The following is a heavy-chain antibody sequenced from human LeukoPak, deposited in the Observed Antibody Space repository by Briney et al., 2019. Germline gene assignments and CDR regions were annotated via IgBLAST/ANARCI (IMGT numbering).Heavy chain of an antibody. V-gene: IGHV1-8*01. D-gene: IGHD1-1*01. J-gene: IGHJ3*02. CDR1: GYTFTSYD. CDR2: MNPNSGNT. Sequence: ASVKVSCKASGYTFTSYDINWVRQATGQGLEWMGWMNPNSGNTGYAQKFQGRVTMTRNTSISTAYMELSSLRSEDTAVYYCAYGTTYTEDAFDIWGQGTMVTVSS. CDR3: AYGTTYTEDAFDI.